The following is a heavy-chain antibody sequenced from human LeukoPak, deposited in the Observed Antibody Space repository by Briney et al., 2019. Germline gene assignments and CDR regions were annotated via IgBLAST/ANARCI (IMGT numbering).Heavy chain of an antibody. CDR1: GGTFSSYA. J-gene: IGHJ3*02. CDR3: AFSGGSFLGVFDI. D-gene: IGHD2-15*01. Sequence: SVKVSCKASGGTFSSYAISWVRQAPGQGLEWMGGIIPIFGTANYAQKFQGRVTITADESTSTAYTELSSLGSEATAVYYCAFSGGSFLGVFDIGAKGTVVTV. CDR2: IIPIFGTA. V-gene: IGHV1-69*13.